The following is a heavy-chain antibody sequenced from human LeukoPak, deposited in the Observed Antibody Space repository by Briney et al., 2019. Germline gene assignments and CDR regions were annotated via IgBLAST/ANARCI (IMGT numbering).Heavy chain of an antibody. CDR3: ARNPAGDWFDP. V-gene: IGHV4-38-2*02. J-gene: IGHJ5*02. CDR2: IYHSGKS. D-gene: IGHD2-2*01. Sequence: PSETLSLTCSVSGYSISSGYYWDWIRQPPGKGLEWIASIYHSGKSYYNPSLKSRVTISVDTSKNQFSLKLSSVTAADTAVYYCARNPAGDWFDPWGQGTLVTVSS. CDR1: GYSISSGYY.